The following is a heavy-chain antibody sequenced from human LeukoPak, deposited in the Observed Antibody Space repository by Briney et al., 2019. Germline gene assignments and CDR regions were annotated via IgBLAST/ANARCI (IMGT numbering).Heavy chain of an antibody. D-gene: IGHD6-19*01. Sequence: WASVKVSCKASGYTLTSYGISRVRQAPGQGPGWMGWNSAYNGNTNYAQKLQGRVTMTTDTSTSTAYMELRSLRSDDTAVYYCARARQWLPTGGFDYWGQGTLVTVSS. CDR1: GYTLTSYG. J-gene: IGHJ4*02. CDR3: ARARQWLPTGGFDY. CDR2: NSAYNGNT. V-gene: IGHV1-18*01.